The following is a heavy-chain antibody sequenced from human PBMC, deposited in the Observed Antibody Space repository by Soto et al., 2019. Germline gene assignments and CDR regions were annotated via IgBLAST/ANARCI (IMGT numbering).Heavy chain of an antibody. CDR2: ISSNGGST. J-gene: IGHJ5*02. V-gene: IGHV3-64D*06. CDR1: GFTFSSYA. D-gene: IGHD3-22*01. Sequence: GGSLRLSCSASGFTFSSYAMHWVRQAPGKGLEYVSAISSNGGSTYYADSVKGRFTISRDNSKNTLYLQMSSLRAEDTAVYYCVKEVNYYDSSGYYYNWFDPWGQGTLVTVSS. CDR3: VKEVNYYDSSGYYYNWFDP.